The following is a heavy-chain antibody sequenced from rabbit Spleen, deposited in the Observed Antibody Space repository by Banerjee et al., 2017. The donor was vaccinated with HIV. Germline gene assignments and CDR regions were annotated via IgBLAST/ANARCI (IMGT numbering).Heavy chain of an antibody. J-gene: IGHJ4*01. CDR1: GFSFSGGYY. CDR2: IGTGSGST. V-gene: IGHV1S40*01. CDR3: AREPHWSLNL. D-gene: IGHD7-1*01. Sequence: QQLVESGGGLVKPGASLTLTCKASGFSFSGGYYACWVRQAPGKGLEWIGCIGTGSGSTWYASWVNGRFTISKTSSTTVTLRMTSLTAADRAAYFCAREPHWSLNLWGQGTLVTVS.